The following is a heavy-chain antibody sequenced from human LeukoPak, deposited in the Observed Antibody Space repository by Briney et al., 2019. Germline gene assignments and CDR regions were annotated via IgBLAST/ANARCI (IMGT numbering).Heavy chain of an antibody. D-gene: IGHD5-18*01. J-gene: IGHJ4*02. Sequence: ASVKVSCKASGYTFTSFVFSWVRQAPGQGLEWMGWSSSYNGTTKAEKKFQGRATMTADTSRTTAFLELRSLRSDDTAVFYWVRDLGVDTSMIFFDYWGQGTLVTVSS. CDR3: VRDLGVDTSMIFFDY. CDR2: SSSYNGTT. CDR1: GYTFTSFV. V-gene: IGHV1-18*01.